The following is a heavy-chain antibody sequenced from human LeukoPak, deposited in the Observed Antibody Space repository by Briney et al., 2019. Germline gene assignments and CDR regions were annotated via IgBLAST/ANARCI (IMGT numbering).Heavy chain of an antibody. CDR3: ARFEYGELFDY. D-gene: IGHD4-17*01. J-gene: IGHJ4*02. Sequence: PSETLSLTCTVSGGSISSYYWSWIRQPPGKGLEWIGYIYYSGSTNYNPSLKSRVTISVDTSRNQFSLKLSSVTAADTAVYYCARFEYGELFDYWGQGTLVTVSS. CDR2: IYYSGST. CDR1: GGSISSYY. V-gene: IGHV4-59*01.